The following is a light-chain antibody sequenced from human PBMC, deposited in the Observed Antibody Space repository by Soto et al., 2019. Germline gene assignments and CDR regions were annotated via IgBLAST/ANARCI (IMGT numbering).Light chain of an antibody. CDR1: SSDVGGDNY. CDR3: STYTSSSTYV. CDR2: EVS. J-gene: IGLJ1*01. Sequence: QSAVTYPPGVSLSPGQSITMSCTGTSSDVGGDNYVSLYQQHPGKGAKLMIYEVSNRPSGVSNRFSGSKYGKTASLTISGLQAQDEADYYCSTYTSSSTYVFGTGTKVTAL. V-gene: IGLV2-14*01.